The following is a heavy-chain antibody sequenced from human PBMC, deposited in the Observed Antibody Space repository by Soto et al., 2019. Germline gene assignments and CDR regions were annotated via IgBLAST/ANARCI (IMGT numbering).Heavy chain of an antibody. CDR3: AMPLGYCSGGSCVDFDY. CDR1: GYSFTSYW. D-gene: IGHD2-15*01. J-gene: IGHJ4*02. V-gene: IGHV5-51*01. CDR2: IYPGDSDT. Sequence: GESLKISCKGSGYSFTSYWIGWVRQMPGKGLEWMGIIYPGDSDTRYSPSFQGQVTISADKSISTAYLQWSSLKASDTAMYYCAMPLGYCSGGSCVDFDYWGQGTLVTVSS.